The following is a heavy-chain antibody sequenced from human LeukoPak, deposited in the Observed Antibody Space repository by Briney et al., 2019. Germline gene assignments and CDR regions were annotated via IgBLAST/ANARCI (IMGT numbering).Heavy chain of an antibody. CDR1: GGSISSGSYY. J-gene: IGHJ5*02. CDR2: IYTSGST. CDR3: ARDGLRYLGWFDP. D-gene: IGHD3-9*01. V-gene: IGHV4-61*02. Sequence: PSETQSLTCTVSGGSISSGSYYWSWIRQPAGKGLEWIGRIYTSGSTNYDPSLKSRVTISVDPSKNQFSLKLSSVTAADTAVYYCARDGLRYLGWFDPWGQGTLVTVSS.